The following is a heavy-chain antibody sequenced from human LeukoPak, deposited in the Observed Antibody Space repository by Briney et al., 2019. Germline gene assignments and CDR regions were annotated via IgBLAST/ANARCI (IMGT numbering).Heavy chain of an antibody. V-gene: IGHV3-20*04. Sequence: GGSLRLSCAASGFTFDDYGMSWVRQAPGKGLEWVSGINWNGGSTGYADSVKGRFTISRDNAKNSLYLQMNSLRAEDTAVYYCARDKDSSSSLDYWGQGTLVTVSS. CDR2: INWNGGST. CDR1: GFTFDDYG. D-gene: IGHD3-22*01. J-gene: IGHJ4*02. CDR3: ARDKDSSSSLDY.